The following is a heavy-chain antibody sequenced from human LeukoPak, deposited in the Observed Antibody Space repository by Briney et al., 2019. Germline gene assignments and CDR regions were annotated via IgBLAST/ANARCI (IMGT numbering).Heavy chain of an antibody. CDR3: AREYVDYYDSNQYYFDY. CDR2: IYYSGST. CDR1: GGSISSHY. Sequence: SETLSLTCTVSGGSISSHYWSWIRQPPGKGLEWIGYIYYSGSTNYNPSLKSRVTISVDTSKNQFSLKLSSVTAADTAVYYCAREYVDYYDSNQYYFDYWGQGTLVTVSS. D-gene: IGHD3-22*01. V-gene: IGHV4-59*11. J-gene: IGHJ4*02.